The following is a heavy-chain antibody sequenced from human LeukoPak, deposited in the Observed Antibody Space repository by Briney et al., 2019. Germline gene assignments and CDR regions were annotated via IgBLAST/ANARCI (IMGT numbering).Heavy chain of an antibody. V-gene: IGHV1-18*01. Sequence: GASVKVSCKASGYTFTSYGISWVRQAPGQGLEWMGWISAYNGNTNYAQKLQGRVTMTTDTSTSTAYMELRSLRSDDTAVYYCARDNRSGYYFGEGDSDYWGQGTLVTVSS. CDR3: ARDNRSGYYFGEGDSDY. D-gene: IGHD3-22*01. J-gene: IGHJ4*02. CDR1: GYTFTSYG. CDR2: ISAYNGNT.